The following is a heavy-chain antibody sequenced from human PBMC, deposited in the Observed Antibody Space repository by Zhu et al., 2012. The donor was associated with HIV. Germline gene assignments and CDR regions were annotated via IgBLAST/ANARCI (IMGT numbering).Heavy chain of an antibody. CDR3: ARLPPRPAVTEYYFDS. V-gene: IGHV4-61*01. CDR1: GGSVSSINYY. Sequence: QVQLQESGPGLVKPSETLSLTCSVTGGSVSSINYYWGWIRQPPGKGLEFIGYNYYSGTSVYNPSVNSRVTISVDTSKNQFSLRLTSVTAADTAVYYCARLPPRPAVTEYYFDSWGQGILVTVSS. J-gene: IGHJ4*01. CDR2: NYYSGTS. D-gene: IGHD6-19*01.